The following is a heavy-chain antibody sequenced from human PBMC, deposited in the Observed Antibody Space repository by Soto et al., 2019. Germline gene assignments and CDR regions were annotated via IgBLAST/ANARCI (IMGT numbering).Heavy chain of an antibody. CDR1: GFTFSSYA. J-gene: IGHJ4*02. V-gene: IGHV3-23*01. CDR2: ISGSGGST. D-gene: IGHD6-19*01. CDR3: AKTGESNSSGRPGSRAYFDY. Sequence: GGSLRLSCAASGFTFSSYAMSWVRQAPGKGLEWVSAISGSGGSTYYADSVKGRFTISRDNSKNTLYLQMNSLRAEDTAVYYCAKTGESNSSGRPGSRAYFDYWGQGTLVTVSS.